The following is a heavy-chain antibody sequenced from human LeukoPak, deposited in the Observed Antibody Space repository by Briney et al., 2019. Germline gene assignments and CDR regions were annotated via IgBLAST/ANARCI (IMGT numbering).Heavy chain of an antibody. V-gene: IGHV4-39*07. D-gene: IGHD6-6*01. CDR3: ARDRIAARLNAFDI. Sequence: SETLSLTCTVSGGSISSSSYYWGWIRQPPGKGLEWIGRIYTSGSTNYNPSLKSRVTISVDTSKNQFSLKLSSVTAADTAVYYCARDRIAARLNAFDIWGQGTMVTVSS. J-gene: IGHJ3*02. CDR1: GGSISSSSYY. CDR2: IYTSGST.